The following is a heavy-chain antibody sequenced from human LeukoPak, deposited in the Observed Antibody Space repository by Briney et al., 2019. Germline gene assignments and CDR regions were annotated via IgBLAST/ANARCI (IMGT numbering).Heavy chain of an antibody. CDR3: ARGGTPLFYYYMDV. V-gene: IGHV1-2*02. J-gene: IGHJ6*03. CDR1: GYTFTDYF. CDR2: MNPNSGGT. Sequence: ASVKVSCKASGYTFTDYFIHWVRQAPGQGLEWMGWMNPNSGGTNYAQKFQDSVTMTRDTSISTAYMEVSRLKSDDTAVYYCARGGTPLFYYYMDVWGKGTTVTVS. D-gene: IGHD2-15*01.